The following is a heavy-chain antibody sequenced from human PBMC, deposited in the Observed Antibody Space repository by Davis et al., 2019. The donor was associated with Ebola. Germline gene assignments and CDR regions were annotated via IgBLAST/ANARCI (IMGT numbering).Heavy chain of an antibody. CDR3: ARGGGYCSGGSCYRYYYYGMDV. CDR2: IYYSGST. CDR1: GGSISSYY. J-gene: IGHJ6*02. V-gene: IGHV4-59*01. D-gene: IGHD2-15*01. Sequence: PSETLSLTCTVSGGSISSYYWSWIRQPPGKGLEWIGYIYYSGSTNYNPSLKSRVTISVDTSKNQFSLKLSSVTAADTAVYYCARGGGYCSGGSCYRYYYYGMDVWGQGTTVTVSS.